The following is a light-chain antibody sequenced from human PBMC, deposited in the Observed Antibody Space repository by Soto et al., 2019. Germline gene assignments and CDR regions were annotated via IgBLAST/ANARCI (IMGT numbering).Light chain of an antibody. V-gene: IGLV1-44*01. CDR2: SNN. J-gene: IGLJ3*02. CDR1: SSNIGSNT. CDR3: VAWDDSLNGPV. Sequence: QSVLTQPPSASGTPGQRVTISCSGSSSNIGSNTVNWYQQLPGTAPKLLIYSNNQRPSGVPDRFSGSKSGTSASLAISGLQSEDEADYYCVAWDDSLNGPVVGGGTKLTVL.